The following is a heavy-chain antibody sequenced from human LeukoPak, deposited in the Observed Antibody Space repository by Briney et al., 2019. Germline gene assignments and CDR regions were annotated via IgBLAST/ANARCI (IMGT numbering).Heavy chain of an antibody. CDR3: ATSRGSQNAFDI. CDR1: GFTVSRSY. Sequence: GGSLRLSCAASGFTVSRSYMSWVRQPPGKGLEWVSVIYGGGTTYYADSVKGRFTISRDNSKNTLYLQRNNLRPEDTAVYYCATSRGSQNAFDIWGQGTMVTVSS. D-gene: IGHD3-16*01. CDR2: IYGGGTT. V-gene: IGHV3-53*01. J-gene: IGHJ3*02.